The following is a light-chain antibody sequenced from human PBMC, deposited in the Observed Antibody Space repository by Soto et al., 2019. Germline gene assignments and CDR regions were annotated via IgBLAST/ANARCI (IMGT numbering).Light chain of an antibody. CDR2: AAS. J-gene: IGKJ4*01. CDR1: ESIDNW. Sequence: DIQVTQSPSTLSASVGDAVTITCRASESIDNWLAWYQQKPGKAPKLLIFAASTLVRGVPSKFSGRGSGTEFTLTISSLQADDFATYYCQQANSFPLTFGGGTKVDIK. CDR3: QQANSFPLT. V-gene: IGKV1-5*01.